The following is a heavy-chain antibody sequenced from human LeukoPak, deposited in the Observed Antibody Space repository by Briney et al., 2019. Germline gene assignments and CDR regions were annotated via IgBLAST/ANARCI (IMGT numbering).Heavy chain of an antibody. D-gene: IGHD5-12*01. J-gene: IGHJ3*02. V-gene: IGHV3-66*01. Sequence: GGSLRLSCAASGITVSSSYMSWVRQAPGKRLEWVSVIYRGGTTYYADSMKGRFIISRDNSRNTVYLQMNSLRVDDTAVYYCARDGGGYGMGAFDIWGQGTMVTVSS. CDR2: IYRGGTT. CDR1: GITVSSSY. CDR3: ARDGGGYGMGAFDI.